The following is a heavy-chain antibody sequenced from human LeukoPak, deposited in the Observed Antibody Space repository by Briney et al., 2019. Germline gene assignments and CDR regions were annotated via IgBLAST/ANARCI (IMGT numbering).Heavy chain of an antibody. CDR3: ARIFSGWPSWFDY. V-gene: IGHV4-39*01. D-gene: IGHD6-19*01. J-gene: IGHJ4*02. CDR1: GGSISSSSYY. Sequence: SETLSLTCTVPGGSISSSSYYWGWIRQPPGKGLEWIGSIYYSGSTYYNPSLKSRVTISVDTSKNQFPLKLSSVTAADTAVYYCARIFSGWPSWFDYWGQGTLVTVSS. CDR2: IYYSGST.